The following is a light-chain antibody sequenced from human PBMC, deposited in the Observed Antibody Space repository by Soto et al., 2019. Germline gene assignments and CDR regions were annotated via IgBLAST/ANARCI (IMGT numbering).Light chain of an antibody. CDR3: CSYTSHNTYV. J-gene: IGLJ1*01. CDR2: DVS. V-gene: IGLV2-14*01. CDR1: SSDVGGYNY. Sequence: QSALTQPASVSGSPGQSITISCTGTSSDVGGYNYVSWYQQHPDKAPKLMIYDVSNRPSGVSNRFSGSNSANTASLTISSLQAEDETDYYCCSYTSHNTYVFGTGTKVTVL.